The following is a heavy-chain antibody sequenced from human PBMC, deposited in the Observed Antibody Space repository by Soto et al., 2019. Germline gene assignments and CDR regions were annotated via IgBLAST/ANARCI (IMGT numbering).Heavy chain of an antibody. CDR3: ARDHYEYGMDV. Sequence: GGTLRLTCAASGFTFSSYWMHWVRQAPGKGLVWVSRINSDGSSTSYAYSVKCRFTISIDNAKNTLYLQMNSLSAEDTAVYSCARDHYEYGMDVWGQGTTVTVSS. CDR2: INSDGSST. J-gene: IGHJ6*02. V-gene: IGHV3-74*01. CDR1: GFTFSSYW.